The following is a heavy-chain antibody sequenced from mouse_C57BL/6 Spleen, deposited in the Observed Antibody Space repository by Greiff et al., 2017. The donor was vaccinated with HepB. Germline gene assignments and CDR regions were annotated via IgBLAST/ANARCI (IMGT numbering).Heavy chain of an antibody. J-gene: IGHJ2*01. V-gene: IGHV1-64*01. CDR1: GYTFTSYW. D-gene: IGHD1-1*01. CDR2: IHPNSGST. Sequence: QVQLQQPGAELVKPGASVKLSCKASGYTFTSYWMHWVKQRPGQGLEWIGMIHPNSGSTNYNEKFKSKATLTVDKSSSTAYMQLSSLTSEDSAVYYCERYPFTAVEAEDYWGQGTTLTVSS. CDR3: ERYPFTAVEAEDY.